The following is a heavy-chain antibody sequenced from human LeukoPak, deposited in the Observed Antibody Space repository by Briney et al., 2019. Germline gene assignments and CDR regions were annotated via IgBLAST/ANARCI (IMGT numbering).Heavy chain of an antibody. J-gene: IGHJ4*02. CDR3: ASGNFWSGFSFDY. CDR1: GYTFTGYY. CDR2: INPNGGGT. V-gene: IGHV1-2*02. Sequence: ASVKVSCKASGYTFTGYYMHWVRQAPGQGLEWMGWINPNGGGTNYAQKFQGRVTMTRDTSISTAYMELSRLRSDDTAVYYCASGNFWSGFSFDYWGQGTLVTVSS. D-gene: IGHD3-3*01.